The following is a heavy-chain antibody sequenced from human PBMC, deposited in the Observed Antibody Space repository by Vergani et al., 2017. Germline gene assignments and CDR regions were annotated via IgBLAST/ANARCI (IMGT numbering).Heavy chain of an antibody. D-gene: IGHD2-21*02. CDR3: AREYGGVTVGPGAYDI. V-gene: IGHV4-59*01. J-gene: IGHJ3*02. CDR1: GGSISAYH. CDR2: IFHRGSA. Sequence: VQLQESDPGLVKPSETLSLTCTVSGGSISAYHWSWIRQSPGKGLEWIGYIFHRGSAEYSPSLRSRVAMSVDSSKKHFSLTLTSVTAADTAVYYCAREYGGVTVGPGAYDIWGQETKVIVSS.